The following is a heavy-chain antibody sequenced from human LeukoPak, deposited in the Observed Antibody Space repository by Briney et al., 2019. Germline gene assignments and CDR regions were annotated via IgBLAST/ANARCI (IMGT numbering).Heavy chain of an antibody. J-gene: IGHJ4*02. CDR2: FDPEDGET. Sequence: ASVNVSCKVSGYTLTELSMHWVRQAPGKGLEWMGGFDPEDGETIYAQKFQGRVTMAEDTSTDTAYMELSSLRSEDTAVYYCATAYVVGATTPWDYWGQGTLVTVSS. CDR1: GYTLTELS. D-gene: IGHD1-26*01. CDR3: ATAYVVGATTPWDY. V-gene: IGHV1-24*01.